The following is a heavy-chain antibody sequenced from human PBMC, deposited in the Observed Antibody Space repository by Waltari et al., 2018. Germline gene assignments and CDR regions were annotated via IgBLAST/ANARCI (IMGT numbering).Heavy chain of an antibody. V-gene: IGHV3-30*03. CDR2: ISYDGSNK. CDR1: GFTFSSYG. Sequence: QVQLVESGGGVVQPGRSLRLSCAASGFTFSSYGMHWVRQAPGKGLEWVAVISYDGSNKDYADSVKGRFTISRDNSKNTLYLQMNSLRAEDTAVYYCAVRGSSTFDYWGQGTLVTVSS. D-gene: IGHD1-26*01. CDR3: AVRGSSTFDY. J-gene: IGHJ4*02.